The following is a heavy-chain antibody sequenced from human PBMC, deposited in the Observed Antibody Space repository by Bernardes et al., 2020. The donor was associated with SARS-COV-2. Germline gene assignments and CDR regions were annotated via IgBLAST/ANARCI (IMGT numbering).Heavy chain of an antibody. CDR1: GFIFDDYT. CDR3: AGGGAGSGEFDF. CDR2: SSWGGAAT. J-gene: IGHJ4*02. V-gene: IGHV3-43*01. D-gene: IGHD6-19*01. Sequence: GGSLRLSCAASGFIFDDYTMHWVRQAPGKSLEWVSLSSWGGAATYYADSVRGRFSISRDSSKNSLYLQMNSLRTEDTALYFCAGGGAGSGEFDFWGQGTLVTGSS.